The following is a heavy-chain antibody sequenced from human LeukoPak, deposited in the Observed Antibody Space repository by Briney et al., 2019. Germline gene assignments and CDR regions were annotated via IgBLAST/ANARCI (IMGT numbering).Heavy chain of an antibody. Sequence: RASVKVSCKASGGTFSSYAISWVRQAPGQGLEWMGGIIPIFGTANYAQKFQGRVTITADESTSTAYMELSSLRSEDTAVYYCARGTSSGYYYAFDIWGQGTMVTVSS. CDR1: GGTFSSYA. CDR2: IIPIFGTA. D-gene: IGHD3-22*01. V-gene: IGHV1-69*13. J-gene: IGHJ3*02. CDR3: ARGTSSGYYYAFDI.